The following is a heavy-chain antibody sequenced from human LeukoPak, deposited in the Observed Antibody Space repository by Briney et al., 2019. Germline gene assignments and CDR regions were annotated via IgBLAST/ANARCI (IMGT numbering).Heavy chain of an antibody. J-gene: IGHJ2*01. V-gene: IGHV1-69*13. CDR2: IIPIFGTA. D-gene: IGHD4-17*01. CDR3: ASREGLRHSSTGYFDL. Sequence: WASVKVSCKLPGYVFTELPIHWVRQAPGQGLEWMGGIIPIFGTANYAQKFQGRVTITADESTSTAYMELSSLRSEDTAVYYCASREGLRHSSTGYFDLWGRGTLVTVSS. CDR1: GYVFTELP.